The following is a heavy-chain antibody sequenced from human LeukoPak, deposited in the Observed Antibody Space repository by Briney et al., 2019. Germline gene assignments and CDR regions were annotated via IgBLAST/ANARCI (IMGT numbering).Heavy chain of an antibody. Sequence: GGSLRLSCAASGFTFDDYAMHWVRQAPGKGLEWVSLISGDGGSTYYADSVKGRFTISRDNSKNSLYLQMNSLRTEDTALYYCAKDKGSGYSGYDWGYYYYYGMDVWGQGTTVTVSS. CDR1: GFTFDDYA. CDR3: AKDKGSGYSGYDWGYYYYYGMDV. J-gene: IGHJ6*02. D-gene: IGHD5-12*01. CDR2: ISGDGGST. V-gene: IGHV3-43*02.